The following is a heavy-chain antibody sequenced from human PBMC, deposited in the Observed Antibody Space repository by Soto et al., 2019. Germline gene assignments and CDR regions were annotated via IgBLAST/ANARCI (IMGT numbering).Heavy chain of an antibody. CDR1: GFTFSSYS. J-gene: IGHJ4*02. V-gene: IGHV3-21*04. CDR3: ARAISSSWSYFDY. D-gene: IGHD6-13*01. Sequence: GGSLRLSCAASGFTFSSYSMNWVRQAPGKGLEWVSSISSSSNYIYYADSVKGRFTISRDNSKNTLYLQMSSLRAEDTAVYYCARAISSSWSYFDYWGQGTLVTVSS. CDR2: ISSSSNYI.